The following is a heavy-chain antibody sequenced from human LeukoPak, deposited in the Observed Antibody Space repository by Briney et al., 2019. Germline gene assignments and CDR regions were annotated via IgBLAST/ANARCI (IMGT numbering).Heavy chain of an antibody. CDR3: AKTTTGYSSGRFPGWPVDY. J-gene: IGHJ4*02. V-gene: IGHV3-23*01. CDR2: IFGSGGST. Sequence: GGSLRLSCAASGFTFSSYAMYWVRQAPGKGLEWVSGIFGSGGSTHYADSVKGRFTISRDNSKNTVYLQTNSLRAEDTAVYYCAKTTTGYSSGRFPGWPVDYWGQGTLVTVSS. D-gene: IGHD6-19*01. CDR1: GFTFSSYA.